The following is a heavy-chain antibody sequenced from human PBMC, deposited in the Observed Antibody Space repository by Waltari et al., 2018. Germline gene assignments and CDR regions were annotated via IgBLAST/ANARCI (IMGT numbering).Heavy chain of an antibody. V-gene: IGHV1-69*12. D-gene: IGHD1-1*01. CDR1: GGTFGRYA. Sequence: QVHLVQSGAEVKKPGSSVKVSCKASGGTFGRYAITWVRQAPGQGLEWLGGFIPIFGAPNYAQRFKGRVTITADESTSTVYMELSSLKSEDTALYFCARRQLGGPLDPWGQGTLVTVSS. CDR2: FIPIFGAP. J-gene: IGHJ5*02. CDR3: ARRQLGGPLDP.